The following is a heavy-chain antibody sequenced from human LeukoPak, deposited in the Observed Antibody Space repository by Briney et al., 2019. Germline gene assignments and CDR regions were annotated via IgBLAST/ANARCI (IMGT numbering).Heavy chain of an antibody. D-gene: IGHD6-19*01. CDR3: AKDPGYSSGWYNTPDSS. V-gene: IGHV3-30*02. CDR2: IRYDGSNK. CDR1: GFTFSSYG. J-gene: IGHJ4*02. Sequence: PGGSLRLSCAASGFTFSSYGMHWVRQAPGKGLEWVAFIRYDGSNKYYADSVKGRFTISRDNSKNTLYLQMNSLRAEDTAVYYCAKDPGYSSGWYNTPDSSWGQGTLVTVSS.